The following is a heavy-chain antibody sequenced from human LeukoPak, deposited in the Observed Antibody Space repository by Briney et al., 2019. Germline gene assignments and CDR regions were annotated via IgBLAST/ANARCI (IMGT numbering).Heavy chain of an antibody. V-gene: IGHV4-31*03. CDR1: GGSISSGGYY. D-gene: IGHD3-9*01. Sequence: SETLSLTCTVSGGSISSGGYYWSWIRQHPGKGLEWIGYIYYSGSTFYNPYLKSRVTISVDTSKNQFSLKLSSVTAADTAVYYCARERAHILTGYDWFDPWGQGTLVTVSS. CDR2: IYYSGST. J-gene: IGHJ5*02. CDR3: ARERAHILTGYDWFDP.